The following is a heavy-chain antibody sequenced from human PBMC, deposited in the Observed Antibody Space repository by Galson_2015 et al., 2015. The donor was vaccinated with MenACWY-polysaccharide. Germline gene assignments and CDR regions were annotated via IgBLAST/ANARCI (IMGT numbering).Heavy chain of an antibody. J-gene: IGHJ6*02. D-gene: IGHD2-2*01. CDR2: IKRRSEGGTT. Sequence: SLRLSCAASGFTFSNVWMSWVRQAPGKGLEWVGHIKRRSEGGTTDYAAPVKDRVIVPRDDSKSTLYLQMDNLKTGDTGVYYCTTDCCSSTSCWFFYGMDVWGQGTTVTVSS. V-gene: IGHV3-15*01. CDR3: TTDCCSSTSCWFFYGMDV. CDR1: GFTFSNVW.